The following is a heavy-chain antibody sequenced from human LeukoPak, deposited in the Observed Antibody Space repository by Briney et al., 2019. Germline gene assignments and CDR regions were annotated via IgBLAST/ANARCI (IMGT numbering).Heavy chain of an antibody. CDR2: ISYDGNNK. CDR3: AKDVRTIIAVAGTFDD. V-gene: IGHV3-30-3*01. D-gene: IGHD6-19*01. J-gene: IGHJ4*02. Sequence: GGSLRLSCAASGFTFTSYAMHWVRQAPGKGLEGVVVISYDGNNKYYADSVKGRFTISRDNSKNTLDLQMNSLRAEDTAVYYCAKDVRTIIAVAGTFDDWGQGTLVTVSS. CDR1: GFTFTSYA.